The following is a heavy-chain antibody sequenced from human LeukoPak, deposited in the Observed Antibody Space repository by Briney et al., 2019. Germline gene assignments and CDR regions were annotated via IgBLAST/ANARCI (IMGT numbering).Heavy chain of an antibody. V-gene: IGHV1-69*05. CDR3: ARDGLGERGYYYYCMDV. Sequence: SVKVSCKASGGTFSSYAISWVRQAPGQGLEWTGGIIPIFGTANYAQKFQGRVTITTDESTSTAYMELSSLRSEDTAVYYCARDGLGERGYYYYCMDVWGKGTTVTVSS. J-gene: IGHJ6*03. D-gene: IGHD3-10*01. CDR1: GGTFSSYA. CDR2: IIPIFGTA.